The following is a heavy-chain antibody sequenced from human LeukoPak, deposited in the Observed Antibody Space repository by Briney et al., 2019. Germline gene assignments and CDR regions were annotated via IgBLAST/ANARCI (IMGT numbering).Heavy chain of an antibody. V-gene: IGHV3-7*03. J-gene: IGHJ4*02. CDR1: GFTFDGYW. CDR3: ARIPIAAVGDFFDY. CDR2: IRQDESEK. Sequence: GGSLRLSCAASGFTFDGYWMSWVRQAPGKGLEWVANIRQDESEKYYVDSVKGRFTISRDNPKNSLYLQMNRLRAEDTAVYYCARIPIAAVGDFFDYGGQGTLVAVS. D-gene: IGHD6-13*01.